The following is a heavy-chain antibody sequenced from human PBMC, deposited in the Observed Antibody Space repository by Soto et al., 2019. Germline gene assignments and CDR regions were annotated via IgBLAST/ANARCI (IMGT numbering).Heavy chain of an antibody. CDR2: ISYDGSNK. CDR1: GFTFSSYA. CDR3: ARDTVYYDSSGSFDY. V-gene: IGHV3-30-3*01. J-gene: IGHJ4*02. Sequence: SLRLSCAASGFTFSSYAMHWVRQAPGKGLEWVAVISYDGSNKYYADSVKGRFTISRDNSKNTLYLQMNSLRAEDTAVYYCARDTVYYDSSGSFDYWGQGTLVTVSS. D-gene: IGHD3-22*01.